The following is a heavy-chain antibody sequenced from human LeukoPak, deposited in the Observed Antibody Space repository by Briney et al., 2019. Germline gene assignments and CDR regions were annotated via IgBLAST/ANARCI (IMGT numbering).Heavy chain of an antibody. Sequence: ASVKVSCKASGYSFTRSAMHWVRQAPGQRLEWMGWINVGNGNTKYSQKFQGRVTITRDTSASTAYMKLSSLRSEDTAVYYCARGVAAAGTLLGYWGQGTLVTVSS. D-gene: IGHD6-13*01. V-gene: IGHV1-3*01. CDR2: INVGNGNT. CDR1: GYSFTRSA. CDR3: ARGVAAAGTLLGY. J-gene: IGHJ4*02.